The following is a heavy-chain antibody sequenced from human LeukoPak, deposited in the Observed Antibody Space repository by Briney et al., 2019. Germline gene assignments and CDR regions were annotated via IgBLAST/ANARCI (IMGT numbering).Heavy chain of an antibody. CDR1: GFTFSDYY. V-gene: IGHV3-11*04. D-gene: IGHD3-10*01. J-gene: IGHJ4*02. Sequence: PGGSLRLSCAASGFTFSDYYMSWIRQAPGKGLEWVSYISSSGSTIYYADSVKGRFTISRDNAKNSLYLQMNSLRAEDTAVYYCARSLVRGVIIILGYWGQGTLVTVSS. CDR2: ISSSGSTI. CDR3: ARSLVRGVIIILGY.